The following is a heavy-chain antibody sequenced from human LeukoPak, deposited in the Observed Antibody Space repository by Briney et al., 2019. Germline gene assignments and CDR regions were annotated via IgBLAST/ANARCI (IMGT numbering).Heavy chain of an antibody. J-gene: IGHJ4*02. D-gene: IGHD6-19*01. CDR1: GGSISSYY. Sequence: KPSETLSLTCTVSGGSISSYYWSWIRQPPGKGLEWIGNVFYTGGTNYNPSLRSRVTISVDTSSNQFSLKLRSVTAADTAIYYCARMDSAGRFFFDSWGLGTLVTVSS. V-gene: IGHV4-59*01. CDR2: VFYTGGT. CDR3: ARMDSAGRFFFDS.